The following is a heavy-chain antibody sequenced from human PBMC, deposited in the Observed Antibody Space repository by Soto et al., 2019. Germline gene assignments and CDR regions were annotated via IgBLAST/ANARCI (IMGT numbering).Heavy chain of an antibody. CDR1: GGTFSSYT. CDR2: FIPILDIA. J-gene: IGHJ4*02. D-gene: IGHD1-26*01. V-gene: IGHV1-69*02. CDR3: VRAGSGSCDRDF. Sequence: QVQLVQSGAEVKKPGSSVKVSCKASGGTFSSYTISWVRQAPGQGLEWMGRFIPILDIANYAQKFQGRVTSTADKSTSTADMELSSLRSEDTAVYYCVRAGSGSCDRDFWGQGTLVTVAS.